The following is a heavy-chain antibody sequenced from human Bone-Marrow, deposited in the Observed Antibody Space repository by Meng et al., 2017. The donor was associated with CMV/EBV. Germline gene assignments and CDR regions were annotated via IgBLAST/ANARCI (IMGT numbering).Heavy chain of an antibody. CDR3: ARAVPVGATTSSDAFDI. CDR1: FTFSSYS. J-gene: IGHJ3*02. V-gene: IGHV3-21*01. Sequence: FTFSSYSMDWVRQAPGKGLEWVSSIGSSSSYIYYADSVKGRFTISRDNAKNSLYLQMNSLRAEDTAVYYCARAVPVGATTSSDAFDIWGQGTMVTVSS. CDR2: IGSSSSYI. D-gene: IGHD1-26*01.